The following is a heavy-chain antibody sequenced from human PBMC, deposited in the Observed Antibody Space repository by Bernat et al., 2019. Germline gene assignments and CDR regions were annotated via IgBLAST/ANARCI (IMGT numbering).Heavy chain of an antibody. CDR2: IWYDGSNK. J-gene: IGHJ5*02. CDR1: GFTFSSYG. CDR3: ARESSDVDTAMAPLLDSMGFDP. D-gene: IGHD5-18*01. V-gene: IGHV3-33*01. Sequence: QVQLVESGGGVVQPGRSLRLSCAASGFTFSSYGMHWVRQAPGQGLEWVAVIWYDGSNKYYADSGKGRFTISRDNSKNTLYLQMNSLRAEDTAVYYCARESSDVDTAMAPLLDSMGFDPWGQGTLVTVSS.